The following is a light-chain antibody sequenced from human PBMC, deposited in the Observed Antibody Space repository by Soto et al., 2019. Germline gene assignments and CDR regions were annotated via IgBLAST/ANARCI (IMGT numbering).Light chain of an antibody. J-gene: IGLJ1*01. Sequence: QSALTQPPSASGSPGQSVTISCTGTSSDVGGYNYVSWYQQHPGKAPKLMIYEVSKRPAGVPDRFSGTKSGNTASLTVSGLQAEDEADSYCGSHAGIDNLVFGTGNKVTVL. V-gene: IGLV2-8*01. CDR2: EVS. CDR3: GSHAGIDNLV. CDR1: SSDVGGYNY.